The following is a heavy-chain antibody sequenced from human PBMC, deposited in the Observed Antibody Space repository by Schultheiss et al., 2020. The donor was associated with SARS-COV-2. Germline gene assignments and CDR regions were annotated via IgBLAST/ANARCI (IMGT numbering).Heavy chain of an antibody. Sequence: GESLKISCAASGFTFSSYAMSWVRQAPGKGLEWVSAISGSGGSTYYADSVKGRFTISRDNSKNTLYLQMNSLRAEDTAVYYCTIFGVVIIDYYMDVWGKGTTVTVSS. CDR2: ISGSGGST. J-gene: IGHJ6*03. D-gene: IGHD3-3*01. CDR1: GFTFSSYA. V-gene: IGHV3-23*01. CDR3: TIFGVVIIDYYMDV.